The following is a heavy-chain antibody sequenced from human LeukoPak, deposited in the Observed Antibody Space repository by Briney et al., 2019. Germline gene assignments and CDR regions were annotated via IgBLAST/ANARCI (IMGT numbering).Heavy chain of an antibody. CDR3: ASIAYSGYADY. D-gene: IGHD5-12*01. CDR1: GYTFTSYY. J-gene: IGHJ4*02. Sequence: ASVKVSCKASGYTFTSYYMLWVRQAPGQGLEWMGIINPSGGSTSYAQKFQGRVTMTRDTSTSTVYMELSSLRSEDTAVYYCASIAYSGYADYWGQGTLVTVSS. V-gene: IGHV1-46*01. CDR2: INPSGGST.